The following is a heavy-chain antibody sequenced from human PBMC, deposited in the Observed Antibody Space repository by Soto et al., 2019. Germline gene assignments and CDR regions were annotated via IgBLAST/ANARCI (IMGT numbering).Heavy chain of an antibody. CDR3: AKDNGPYYYYGMDV. CDR1: GFTFDDYT. Sequence: GGSLRLSCAASGFTFDDYTMHWVRQAPGKGLEWVSLISWDGGSTYYADSVKGRFTISRDNSKNSLYLQMNSLRTEDTALYYCAKDNGPYYYYGMDVWGQGTPVTVSS. CDR2: ISWDGGST. J-gene: IGHJ6*02. V-gene: IGHV3-43*01.